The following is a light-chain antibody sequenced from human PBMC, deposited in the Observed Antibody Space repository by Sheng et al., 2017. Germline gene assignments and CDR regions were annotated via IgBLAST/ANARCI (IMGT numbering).Light chain of an antibody. CDR1: KLGNKF. CDR2: QDS. J-gene: IGLJ1*01. CDR3: QAWDSNTFV. Sequence: SYELTQPPSVSVSPGQTANITCSGDKLGNKFASWYQQKPGQSPVLVIYQDSKRPSGIPERFSGSNSGNTATLTISGTQAMDEADYYCQAWDSNTFVFGAGTKVTVL. V-gene: IGLV3-1*01.